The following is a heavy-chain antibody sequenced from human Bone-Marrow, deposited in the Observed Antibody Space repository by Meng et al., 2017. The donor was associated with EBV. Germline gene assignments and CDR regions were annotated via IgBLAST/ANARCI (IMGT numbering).Heavy chain of an antibody. Sequence: QVQLQQWGAGLLKPSETLSPTCAAYGGSFSGYYWSWIRQPPGKGLEWIGEIKHSGSTNYNPPLKSRVTISVVTSKNQFSLKLNSVTAADTAVYYCARGREPGYDSPTGRWFDPWGQGILVTVAS. CDR1: GGSFSGYY. CDR3: ARGREPGYDSPTGRWFDP. J-gene: IGHJ5*02. V-gene: IGHV4-34*01. CDR2: IKHSGST. D-gene: IGHD3-10*01.